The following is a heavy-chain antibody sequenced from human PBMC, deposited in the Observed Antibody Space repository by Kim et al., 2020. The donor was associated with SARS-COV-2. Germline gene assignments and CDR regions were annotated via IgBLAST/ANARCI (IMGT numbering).Heavy chain of an antibody. CDR3: ARERRFESSCWAYLDY. J-gene: IGHJ4*02. V-gene: IGHV1-2*06. CDR1: GYTFTGYY. Sequence: ASVKVSCKASGYTFTGYYTHWVRQVPGQGPEWMGRINPNSGDTNYAQKFQGRVTMTRDTSISTAYMELTRLSSDDTAVYDCARERRFESSCWAYLDYWGQ. CDR2: INPNSGDT. D-gene: IGHD6-19*01.